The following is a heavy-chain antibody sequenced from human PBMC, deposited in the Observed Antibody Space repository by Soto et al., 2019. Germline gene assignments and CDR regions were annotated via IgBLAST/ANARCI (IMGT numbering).Heavy chain of an antibody. D-gene: IGHD2-15*01. Sequence: ASVKVSCKASGYTFSNYAMHWVRQAPGQRLEWMGWINAGNGNTKYSQKFQDRVTITRDTSASTAYMELSSLRSEDTAVYYCAKVGNIAVVVADYGIGVWRQVTTVIVSS. CDR2: INAGNGNT. CDR1: GYTFSNYA. J-gene: IGHJ6*02. CDR3: AKVGNIAVVVADYGIGV. V-gene: IGHV1-3*01.